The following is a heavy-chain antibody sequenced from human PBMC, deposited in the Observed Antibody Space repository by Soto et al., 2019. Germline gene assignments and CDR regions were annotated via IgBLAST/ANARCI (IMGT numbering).Heavy chain of an antibody. CDR1: GFTFSSYS. Sequence: GGSLRLSCSASGFTFSSYSMNWVRQNPGKGLEWVSYISSSSSTIYYADSVKGRFTISRDNAKNSLYLQMNSLRAEDTAVYYCAKGLYYDILTGYYKTSTFPPHEWGQGTLVTVSS. CDR3: AKGLYYDILTGYYKTSTFPPHE. J-gene: IGHJ4*02. V-gene: IGHV3-48*01. D-gene: IGHD3-9*01. CDR2: ISSSSSTI.